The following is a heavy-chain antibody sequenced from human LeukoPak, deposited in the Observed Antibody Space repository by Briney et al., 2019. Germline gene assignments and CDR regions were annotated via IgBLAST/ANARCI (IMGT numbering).Heavy chain of an antibody. CDR1: GYTFTGYY. D-gene: IGHD3-10*01. Sequence: ASVKVSCKASGYTFTGYYMHWVRQAPGQGLEWMGWINPNSGGTNYAQKFQGRVTMTRDTSISTAYMELSRLRSDDTAVYYCARGRLLWFGELYRTPFDYWGQGTLVTVSS. CDR2: INPNSGGT. J-gene: IGHJ4*02. CDR3: ARGRLLWFGELYRTPFDY. V-gene: IGHV1-2*02.